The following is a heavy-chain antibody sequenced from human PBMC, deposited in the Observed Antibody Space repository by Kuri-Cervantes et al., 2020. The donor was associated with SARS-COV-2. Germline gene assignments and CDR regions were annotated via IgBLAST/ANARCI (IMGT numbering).Heavy chain of an antibody. Sequence: GESLKISCVASGFTFSSYAMSWVRQAPGKGLEWVSSIGASGDSTYYADFVKGRFTISRDNLKNTVYLQMNSLRAEDTAVYYCARDSGSHPHWGQGTLVTVSS. J-gene: IGHJ4*02. CDR1: GFTFSSYA. CDR2: IGASGDST. CDR3: ARDSGSHPH. D-gene: IGHD1-26*01. V-gene: IGHV3-23*01.